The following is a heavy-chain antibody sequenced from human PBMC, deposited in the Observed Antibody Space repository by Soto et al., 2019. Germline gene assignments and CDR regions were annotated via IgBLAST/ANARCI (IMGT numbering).Heavy chain of an antibody. CDR2: IYYSGST. Sequence: SETLSLTCTVSGGSISSYYWSWIRQPPGKGLEWIGYIYYSGSTNYNPSLKSRVTISVDTSKNQFSLKLSSVTAADTAVYYCARAPFGSGSYYGFDPWGQGTLVTVSS. J-gene: IGHJ5*02. V-gene: IGHV4-59*01. CDR1: GGSISSYY. D-gene: IGHD3-10*01. CDR3: ARAPFGSGSYYGFDP.